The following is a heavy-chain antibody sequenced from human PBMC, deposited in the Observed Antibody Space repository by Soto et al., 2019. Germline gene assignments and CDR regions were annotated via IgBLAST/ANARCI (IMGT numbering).Heavy chain of an antibody. CDR1: SGSLSSGSYY. CDR3: ARQTDSYYTFDAFDI. V-gene: IGHV4-39*01. J-gene: IGHJ3*02. D-gene: IGHD3-22*01. CDR2: VYYSGST. Sequence: TSETLSLTCTVSSGSLSSGSYYSDWIRQPPQKGLERNGNVYYSGSTNYNPSLESRVTISVDTSKNQFSLKLSSVTAADTAVYYCARQTDSYYTFDAFDIWGQGTMVTVSS.